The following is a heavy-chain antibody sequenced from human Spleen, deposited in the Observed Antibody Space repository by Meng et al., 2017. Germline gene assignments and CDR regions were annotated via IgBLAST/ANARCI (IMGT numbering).Heavy chain of an antibody. D-gene: IGHD3-22*01. Sequence: ASVKVSCKASGYSFTGYYIHWVRQAPGQGLEWMGRINPDSGGTNYAQKFQGRIIMSRDTSITTASMELSSLRSYDTAVYYCAREPTRITMIVVAMGAFDIWGQGTMVNVSS. V-gene: IGHV1-2*06. CDR1: GYSFTGYY. CDR2: INPDSGGT. CDR3: AREPTRITMIVVAMGAFDI. J-gene: IGHJ3*02.